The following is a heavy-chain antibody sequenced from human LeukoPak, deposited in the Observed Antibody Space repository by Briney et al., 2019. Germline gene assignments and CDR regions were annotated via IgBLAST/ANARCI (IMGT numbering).Heavy chain of an antibody. D-gene: IGHD3-22*01. CDR1: GFTFSSYS. CDR2: ISSSSSYI. V-gene: IGHV3-21*01. CDR3: AREGWDSGYPFDY. Sequence: GGSLRLSCAASGFTFSSYSMNWVRQAPGKGLEWVSSISSSSSYIYYADAVKGRFTISRDNAKNTLYLQMNSLRVEDTAVYYCAREGWDSGYPFDYWGQGTLVTVSS. J-gene: IGHJ4*02.